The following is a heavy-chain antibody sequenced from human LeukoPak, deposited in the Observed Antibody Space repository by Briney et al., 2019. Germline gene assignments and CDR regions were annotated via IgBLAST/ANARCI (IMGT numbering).Heavy chain of an antibody. D-gene: IGHD2-2*01. Sequence: SETLSLTCTVSGGSISSYYWSWIRQPPGKGLEWIGYIYYSGSINYNPSLKSRVTISVDTSKNQFSLKLSSVTAADTAVYYCARDIVVVPGSLGFDPWGQGTLVTVSS. J-gene: IGHJ5*02. CDR3: ARDIVVVPGSLGFDP. CDR1: GGSISSYY. V-gene: IGHV4-59*08. CDR2: IYYSGSI.